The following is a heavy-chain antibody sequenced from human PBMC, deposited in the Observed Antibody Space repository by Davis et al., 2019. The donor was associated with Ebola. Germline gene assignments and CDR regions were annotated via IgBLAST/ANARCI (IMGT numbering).Heavy chain of an antibody. Sequence: ASVTVSCMASGYTFTSSYMYWARQVPGQGLARMGIINPSGGSTSYAQKFQGRVTMTRDTSTSTVYMELSSLRSEDTAVYYCARGGDSSGWYVLDYWGQGTLVTVSS. CDR1: GYTFTSSY. CDR3: ARGGDSSGWYVLDY. J-gene: IGHJ4*02. CDR2: INPSGGST. V-gene: IGHV1-46*01. D-gene: IGHD6-19*01.